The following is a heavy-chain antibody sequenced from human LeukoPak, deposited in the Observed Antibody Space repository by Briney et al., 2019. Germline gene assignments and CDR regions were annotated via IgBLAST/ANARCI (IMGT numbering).Heavy chain of an antibody. Sequence: GGSLRLSCAASGFTFSDYSMNWVRQAPGKGLEWVSYISSSSSTVYYADSVKGRFTISRDNAKNSLYLQMNSLRDEDTAVYYCARDRGGSGSYYSDYWGQGTLVIVSS. CDR1: GFTFSDYS. D-gene: IGHD3-10*01. J-gene: IGHJ4*02. V-gene: IGHV3-48*02. CDR2: ISSSSSTV. CDR3: ARDRGGSGSYYSDY.